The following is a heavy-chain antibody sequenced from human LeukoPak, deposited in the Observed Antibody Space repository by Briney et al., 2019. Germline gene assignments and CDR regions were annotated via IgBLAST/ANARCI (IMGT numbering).Heavy chain of an antibody. J-gene: IGHJ4*02. V-gene: IGHV4-31*03. Sequence: SQTLSLTCTVSGGSISSGGYYWSWIRQHPGKGLEWIGYIYYSGSTYYNPSLKSRVTISVDTSKNQFSLKLSSVTAADTAVYYCARPDISGWTYYFDYWGQGTLVTVSS. CDR3: ARPDISGWTYYFDY. CDR1: GGSISSGGYY. CDR2: IYYSGST. D-gene: IGHD6-19*01.